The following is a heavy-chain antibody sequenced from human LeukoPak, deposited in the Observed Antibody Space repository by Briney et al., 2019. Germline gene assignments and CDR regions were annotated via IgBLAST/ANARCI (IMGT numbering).Heavy chain of an antibody. Sequence: GGSLRLSCAASGFTFSSYGMSWVRQAPGKGLEGVANIKQDGSEKYYVDSVKGRFTISRDNAKNSLYLQMNSLRAEDTAVYYCASIRGYSGPIDYWGQGTLVTVSS. D-gene: IGHD5-12*01. CDR3: ASIRGYSGPIDY. CDR2: IKQDGSEK. CDR1: GFTFSSYG. J-gene: IGHJ4*02. V-gene: IGHV3-7*01.